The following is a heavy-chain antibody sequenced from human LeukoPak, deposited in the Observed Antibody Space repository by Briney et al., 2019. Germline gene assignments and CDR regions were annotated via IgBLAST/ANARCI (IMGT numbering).Heavy chain of an antibody. V-gene: IGHV3-7*01. CDR3: AAWTDGGYNF. CDR2: INPEGSQT. J-gene: IGHJ4*02. D-gene: IGHD5-24*01. Sequence: PGESLRLSCAASGFTFSSSWMNWVRQAPGKGLQWVGNINPEGSQTRFVDSVMGRFTMSKDNAKNALYLQMNNLRVEDTAVFYCAAWTDGGYNFWGQGTVVTVSA. CDR1: GFTFSSSW.